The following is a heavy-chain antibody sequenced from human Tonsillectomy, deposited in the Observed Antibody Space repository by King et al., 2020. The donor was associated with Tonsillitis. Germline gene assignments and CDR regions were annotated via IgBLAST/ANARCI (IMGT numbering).Heavy chain of an antibody. CDR1: GYTFTNYW. J-gene: IGHJ3*01. CDR2: IYPGDSDT. V-gene: IGHV5-51*01. Sequence: QLVQSGVEVKKPGESLKISCKASGYTFTNYWIGWVRQMPGKGLEWMGIIYPGDSDTRYSPSSQGQVTISADKSVTTAYLQWSSLKASDTAMYYCASRPDAFDVWGQGTMVTVSS. CDR3: ASRPDAFDV.